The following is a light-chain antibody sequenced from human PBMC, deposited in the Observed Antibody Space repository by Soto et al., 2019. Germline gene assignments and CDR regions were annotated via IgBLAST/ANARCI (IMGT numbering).Light chain of an antibody. V-gene: IGLV1-40*01. CDR3: QSFDSSLTGSL. CDR2: GHN. Sequence: QAVVTQPPSVSGAPGQRVTISCTGSLSNIGAGYEVHWYQQLPGTAPKLLISGHNNRPSGVPDRFFGSKSGTSASLTIIGLQADDEAEYFCQSFDSSLTGSLFGGGTKLTVL. J-gene: IGLJ2*01. CDR1: LSNIGAGYE.